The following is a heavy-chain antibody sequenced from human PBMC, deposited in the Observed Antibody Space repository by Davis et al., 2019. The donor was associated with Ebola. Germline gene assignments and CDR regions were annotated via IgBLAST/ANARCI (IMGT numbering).Heavy chain of an antibody. CDR3: ARGLFWNVRTVLYYYYGMDV. Sequence: SETLSLTCAVSGYSISSGNYWGWIRQPPGKGLEWIGEINHSGSTNYNPSLKSRVTISVDTSKNQFSLKLSSVTAADTAVYYCARGLFWNVRTVLYYYYGMDVWGQGTTVTVSS. CDR1: GYSISSGNY. CDR2: INHSGST. D-gene: IGHD1-1*01. J-gene: IGHJ6*02. V-gene: IGHV4-38-2*01.